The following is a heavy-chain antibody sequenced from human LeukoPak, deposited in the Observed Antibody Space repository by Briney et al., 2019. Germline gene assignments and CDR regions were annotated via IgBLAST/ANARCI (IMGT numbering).Heavy chain of an antibody. V-gene: IGHV4-38-2*01. J-gene: IGHJ4*02. CDR1: GYSISSGYY. CDR2: IYHSGST. D-gene: IGHD3-16*01. Sequence: SETLSLTCAVSGYSISSGYYWGWIRQPPGKGLEWIGSIYHSGSTYYNPSLKSRVTISVDTSKNQFSLKLSSVTAADTAVYYCARVRVRGDYFDYWGQGTLVTVSS. CDR3: ARVRVRGDYFDY.